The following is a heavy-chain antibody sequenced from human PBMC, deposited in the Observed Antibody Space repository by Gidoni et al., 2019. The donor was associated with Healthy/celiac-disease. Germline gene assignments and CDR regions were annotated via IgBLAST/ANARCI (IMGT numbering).Heavy chain of an antibody. V-gene: IGHV4-30-4*01. J-gene: IGHJ6*02. CDR3: ASRITIDGSGYDYGMDV. D-gene: IGHD3-3*01. CDR1: GGSISSGDYY. CDR2: IYYSGST. Sequence: QVQLQESGPGLVKPSQPLSLTCTVSGGSISSGDYYWSWIRQPPGKGLEWIGYIYYSGSTYYNPSLKSRVTISVDTSKNQFSLKLSSVTAADTAVYYCASRITIDGSGYDYGMDVWGQETTVTVSS.